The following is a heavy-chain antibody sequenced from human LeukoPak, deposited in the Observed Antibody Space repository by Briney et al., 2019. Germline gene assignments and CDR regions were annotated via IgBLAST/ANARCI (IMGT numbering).Heavy chain of an antibody. V-gene: IGHV4-39*01. CDR3: ARHGDPRLIVVLPAARLDP. D-gene: IGHD2-2*01. Sequence: PSETLSLTCTVSGGSISSSSYYWGWIRQPPGKGLEWIGSIYYSGSTYYNPSLKSRVTVSVDTSKNQFSLKLSSVTAADTAVYYCARHGDPRLIVVLPAARLDPWGQGTLVTVSS. CDR2: IYYSGST. CDR1: GGSISSSSYY. J-gene: IGHJ5*02.